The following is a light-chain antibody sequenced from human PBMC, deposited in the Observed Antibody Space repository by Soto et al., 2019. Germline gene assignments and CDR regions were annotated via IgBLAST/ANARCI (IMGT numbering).Light chain of an antibody. CDR1: TGAVTSGHY. J-gene: IGLJ2*01. CDR3: ILVYSGGVV. V-gene: IGLV7-46*01. CDR2: DTS. Sequence: QAVVTQEPSLTVSPGGTVNLTGGSRTGAVTSGHYPYWFQQKPGQAPRTLIYDTSNKHSWTPARFSGSLLGGKDALTLSGAQPEDEADYYSILVYSGGVVFGGGTKLSVL.